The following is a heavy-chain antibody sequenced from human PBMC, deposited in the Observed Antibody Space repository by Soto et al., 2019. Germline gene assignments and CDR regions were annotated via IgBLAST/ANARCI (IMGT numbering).Heavy chain of an antibody. J-gene: IGHJ4*02. D-gene: IGHD3-22*01. CDR1: GFTVSSND. CDR2: IYSGGST. V-gene: IGHV3-66*01. CDR3: ARASRDYYDSSGYFYYFDY. Sequence: PCGSLRLGCASSGFTVSSNDMSGFRQAPGKGLEWVSIIYSGGSTYYADSVKGRFTISRDNSKNTLYLQMSSLRAEDTAVYYCARASRDYYDSSGYFYYFDYWGQGPLVTVSS.